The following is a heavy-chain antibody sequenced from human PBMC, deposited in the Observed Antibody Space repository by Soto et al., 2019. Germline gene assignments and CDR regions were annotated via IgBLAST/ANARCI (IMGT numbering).Heavy chain of an antibody. J-gene: IGHJ4*02. CDR1: GFTFSDYY. D-gene: IGHD3-22*01. V-gene: IGHV3-11*06. CDR2: ISSSTIYT. CDR3: ARDSANYYDSSGYYNSIPGPFDY. Sequence: PGGSLRLSCAASGFTFSDYYMSWIRQAPGKGLEWVSYISSSTIYTNYADSVKGRFTISRDNAKNSLYLQMNSLRAEDTAVYYCARDSANYYDSSGYYNSIPGPFDYWGQGTLVTVSS.